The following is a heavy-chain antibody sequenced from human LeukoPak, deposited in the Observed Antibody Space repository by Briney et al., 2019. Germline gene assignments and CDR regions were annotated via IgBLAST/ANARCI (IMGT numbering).Heavy chain of an antibody. CDR1: GFTVSSNY. CDR2: IYSGGST. D-gene: IGHD2-2*01. J-gene: IGHJ4*02. V-gene: IGHV3-53*05. CDR3: AKDGGGYCSSTSCYGRGYFDY. Sequence: PGGSLRLSCAASGFTVSSNYMSWVRQAPGKGLEWVSVIYSGGSTYYADSVKGRFTISRDNSKNTLYLQMNSLRAEDTAVYYCAKDGGGYCSSTSCYGRGYFDYWGQGTLVTVSS.